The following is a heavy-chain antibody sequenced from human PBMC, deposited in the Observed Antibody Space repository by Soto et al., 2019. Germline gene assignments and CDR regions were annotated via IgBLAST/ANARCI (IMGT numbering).Heavy chain of an antibody. CDR1: GGTFSSYA. CDR3: ARDSRYSSAFDI. Sequence: ASVKVSCKASGGTFSSYAISWVRQAPGQGLEWMGGIIPIFGTANYAQKFQGRVTITADESTSTAYMELSSLRSEDTAVYYCARDSRYSSAFDICGQGTLVPVSS. D-gene: IGHD5-18*01. V-gene: IGHV1-69*13. CDR2: IIPIFGTA. J-gene: IGHJ3*02.